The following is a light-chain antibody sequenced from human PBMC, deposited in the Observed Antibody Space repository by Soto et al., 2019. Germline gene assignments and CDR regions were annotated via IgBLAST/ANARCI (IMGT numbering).Light chain of an antibody. J-gene: IGKJ2*01. CDR3: QQLNSYPYT. CDR2: AAS. V-gene: IGKV1-9*01. Sequence: DIQLTQSPPFLSTSVGDRVAITCRASQAISSYFAWYQQKPGKAPRLLIYAASTLQSGVPSRFSGKGSGTEFTLTISSLLPEDFATYYCQQLNSYPYTFGQGTKVDIK. CDR1: QAISSY.